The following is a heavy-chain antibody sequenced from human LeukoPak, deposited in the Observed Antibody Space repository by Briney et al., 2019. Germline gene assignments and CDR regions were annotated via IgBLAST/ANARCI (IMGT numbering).Heavy chain of an antibody. J-gene: IGHJ3*02. V-gene: IGHV3-21*04. CDR2: ISSSSSSI. Sequence: GGSLRLSCAASGFTFSNYNMNWVRQAPGKGLEWVSSISSSSSSINYADSLRGGFTISRDNTKNSLYLQKHRLNAEDTAVYYCAKVGRGSSAFDICGQGKIVTVSS. D-gene: IGHD1-26*01. CDR3: AKVGRGSSAFDI. CDR1: GFTFSNYN.